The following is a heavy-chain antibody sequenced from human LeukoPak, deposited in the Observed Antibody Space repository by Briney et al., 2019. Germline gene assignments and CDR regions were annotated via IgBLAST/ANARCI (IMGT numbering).Heavy chain of an antibody. D-gene: IGHD2-8*01. V-gene: IGHV1-69*04. Sequence: SVKVSCKASGGTFSSYAISWVRQAPGQGLKWMGRIIPILGIANYAQKFQGRVTITADKSTSTAYMELSSLRSEDTAVYYCARPRYCTNGVCYTRSFDYWGQGTLVTVSS. J-gene: IGHJ4*02. CDR3: ARPRYCTNGVCYTRSFDY. CDR2: IIPILGIA. CDR1: GGTFSSYA.